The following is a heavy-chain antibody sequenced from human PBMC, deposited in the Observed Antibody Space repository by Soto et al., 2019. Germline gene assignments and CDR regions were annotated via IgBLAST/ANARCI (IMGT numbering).Heavy chain of an antibody. CDR1: GFTFNTHA. Sequence: QVLLVESGGGVVQPGGSLRLSCTASGFTFNTHAMHWVRQSPGKGLEWVAVTSYEGGTKYYADYAQGRFTISRDNSKNTLYLQMNSLRAEDTAVYYCEQPFTGFSYYFHHLGQENLVTVSS. J-gene: IGHJ4*02. CDR3: EQPFTGFSYYFHH. D-gene: IGHD1-1*01. CDR2: TSYEGGTK. V-gene: IGHV3-30-3*01.